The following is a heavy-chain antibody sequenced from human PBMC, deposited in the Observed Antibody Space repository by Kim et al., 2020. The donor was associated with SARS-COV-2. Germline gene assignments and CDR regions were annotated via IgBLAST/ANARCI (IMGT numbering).Heavy chain of an antibody. CDR2: IKQDGSEK. CDR3: AREDGFGELLLWGWFDP. V-gene: IGHV3-7*03. Sequence: GGSLRLSCAASGFTFSSYWMSWVRQAPGKGLEWVANIKQDGSEKYYVDSVKGRFTISGDNAKNSLYLQMNSLRAEDTAVYYCAREDGFGELLLWGWFDPWGQGTLVIVSS. J-gene: IGHJ5*02. D-gene: IGHD3-10*01. CDR1: GFTFSSYW.